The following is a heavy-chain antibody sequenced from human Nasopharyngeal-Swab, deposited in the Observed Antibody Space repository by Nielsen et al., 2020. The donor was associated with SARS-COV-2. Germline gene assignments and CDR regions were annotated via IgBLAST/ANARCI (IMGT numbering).Heavy chain of an antibody. CDR3: ARDHLMTVTIPYYYYGMDV. CDR1: GFTFSSYA. V-gene: IGHV3-21*01. Sequence: GESLKISCAASGFTFSSYAMSWVRQAPGKGLEWVSSISSSSSYIYYADPVKGRFTISRDNAKNSLYLQMNSLRAEDTAVYYCARDHLMTVTIPYYYYGMDVWGQGTTVTVSS. CDR2: ISSSSSYI. D-gene: IGHD4-11*01. J-gene: IGHJ6*02.